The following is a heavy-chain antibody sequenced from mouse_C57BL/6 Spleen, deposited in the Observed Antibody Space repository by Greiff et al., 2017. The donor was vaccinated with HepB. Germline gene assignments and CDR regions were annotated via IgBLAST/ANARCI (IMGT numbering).Heavy chain of an antibody. CDR3: ARRIYYYGSSLTGDY. Sequence: QVHVKQPGAELVKPGASVKLSCKASGYTFTSYWMQWVKQRPGQGLEWIGEIDPSDSYTNYNQKFKGKATLTVDTSSSTAYMQLSSLTSEDSAVYYCARRIYYYGSSLTGDYWGQGTTLTVSS. CDR1: GYTFTSYW. J-gene: IGHJ2*01. V-gene: IGHV1-50*01. CDR2: IDPSDSYT. D-gene: IGHD1-1*01.